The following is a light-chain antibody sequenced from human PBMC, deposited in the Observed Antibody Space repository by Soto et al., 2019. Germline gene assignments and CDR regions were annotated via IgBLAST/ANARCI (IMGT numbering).Light chain of an antibody. J-gene: IGKJ2*01. CDR3: QQYGTSPPYT. CDR1: QSVSSSN. Sequence: EIVLTQSPVTLSLSPGERATLSCRASQSVSSSNLAWYQQKTGQAPRLLTYGTSSRATGIPYRFSGSGSGTDFTLTISRLEPEDFAVYYCQQYGTSPPYTFGQGTKLEIK. CDR2: GTS. V-gene: IGKV3-20*01.